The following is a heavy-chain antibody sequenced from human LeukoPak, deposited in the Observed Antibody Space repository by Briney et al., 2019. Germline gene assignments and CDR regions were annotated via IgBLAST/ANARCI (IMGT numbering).Heavy chain of an antibody. CDR2: IIPILGIA. J-gene: IGHJ4*02. D-gene: IGHD2-15*01. CDR1: GGTFSSYA. Sequence: PVKVSCKASGGTFSSYAISWVRQAPGQGLEWMGRIIPILGIANYAQKFQGRVTITADKSTSTAYMELSSLRSEDTAVYYCAREPMDIVVVVAATYFDYWGQGTLVTVSS. CDR3: AREPMDIVVVVAATYFDY. V-gene: IGHV1-69*04.